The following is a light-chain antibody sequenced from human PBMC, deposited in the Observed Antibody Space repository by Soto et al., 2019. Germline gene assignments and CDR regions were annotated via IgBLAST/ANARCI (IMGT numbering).Light chain of an antibody. CDR3: QQYNNWPRT. CDR2: GAS. J-gene: IGKJ1*01. V-gene: IGKV3-15*01. CDR1: QSVSSC. Sequence: MKQSAASLSASPGERVTLSCRASQSVSSCLAWYQQKPGQAPRLLIYGASSRATGIPARFSGSGSGTEFTLTISSLQSEDFAVYYCQQYNNWPRTFGQGTKVDIK.